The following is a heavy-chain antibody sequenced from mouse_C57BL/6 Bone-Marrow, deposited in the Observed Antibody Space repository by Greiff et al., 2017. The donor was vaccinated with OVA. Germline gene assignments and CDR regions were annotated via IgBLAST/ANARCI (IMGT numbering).Heavy chain of an antibody. J-gene: IGHJ3*01. CDR2: IDPNSGGT. Sequence: QVQLKQPGAELVKPGASVKLSCKASGYTFTSYWMHWVKQRPGRGLEWIGRIDPNSGGTKYNEKFKSKATLTVDKPSSTAYMQLSSLTSEDSAVYYCARWRGTGKGAWFAYGGQGTLVTVSA. CDR3: ARWRGTGKGAWFAY. D-gene: IGHD1-1*01. V-gene: IGHV1-72*01. CDR1: GYTFTSYW.